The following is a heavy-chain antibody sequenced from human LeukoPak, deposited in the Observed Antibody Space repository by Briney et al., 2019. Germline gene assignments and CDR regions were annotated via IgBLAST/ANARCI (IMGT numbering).Heavy chain of an antibody. CDR3: ARLDGSGYYGIGY. CDR1: GGSIITRSYF. Sequence: SETLSLICTVSGGSIITRSYFWGWIRQPPEKGLEWIGAVSYSGTTSYNPSLESRVTMSVDTSKNQFFLKVSSVTAADTAVYYCARLDGSGYYGIGYWGQGTLVTVSS. J-gene: IGHJ4*02. V-gene: IGHV4-39*01. D-gene: IGHD3-22*01. CDR2: VSYSGTT.